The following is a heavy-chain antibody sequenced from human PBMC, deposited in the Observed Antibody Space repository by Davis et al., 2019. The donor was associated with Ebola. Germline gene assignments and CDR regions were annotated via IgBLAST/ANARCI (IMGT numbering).Heavy chain of an antibody. D-gene: IGHD6-6*01. J-gene: IGHJ6*02. CDR3: ARDRVYIGQLESMDV. V-gene: IGHV1-69*04. Sequence: SVTVSCKASGGTFSSYAISWVRQAPGQGLEWMGRIIPILDIANYAQKLQGRVTMTTDTSTSTAYMELRSLRSDDTAVYYCARDRVYIGQLESMDVWGQGTTVTVSS. CDR1: GGTFSSYA. CDR2: IIPILDIA.